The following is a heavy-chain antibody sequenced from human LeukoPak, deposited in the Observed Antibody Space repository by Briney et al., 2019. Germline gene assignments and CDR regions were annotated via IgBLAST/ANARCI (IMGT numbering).Heavy chain of an antibody. CDR1: GFPFRNYA. V-gene: IGHV3-30-3*01. J-gene: IGHJ3*02. CDR3: ARAHSGSYYDAFDI. D-gene: IGHD1-26*01. Sequence: GGSLRLSCAASGFPFRNYAMHWVRQAPGKGLEWVAVTSYDGSSKYYADSVKGRLTISRDNSKNTLYLQMNSLRAEDTAVYYCARAHSGSYYDAFDIWGQGTMVTVSS. CDR2: TSYDGSSK.